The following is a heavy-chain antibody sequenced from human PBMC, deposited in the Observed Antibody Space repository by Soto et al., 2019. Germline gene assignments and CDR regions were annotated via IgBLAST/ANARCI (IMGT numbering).Heavy chain of an antibody. J-gene: IGHJ5*02. V-gene: IGHV4-30-2*06. Sequence: SETLSLTCSVSGGSITSGGFSWSWIRQSPGRGLEWLGYIYDSGRAYYKPSLKSRVTISLDRSNNQFSLKLDSMTAADTAVYYCARGDRSSGSFSEWFGPWGQGTLVTVSS. CDR1: GGSITSGGFS. CDR3: ARGDRSSGSFSEWFGP. CDR2: IYDSGRA. D-gene: IGHD1-26*01.